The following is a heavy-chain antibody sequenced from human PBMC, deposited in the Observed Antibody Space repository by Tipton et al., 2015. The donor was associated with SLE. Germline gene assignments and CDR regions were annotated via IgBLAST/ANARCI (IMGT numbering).Heavy chain of an antibody. J-gene: IGHJ4*02. Sequence: RSLRLSCAASGFTFDDYAMYWVRQAPGKGLEWVSGISWNSRSIGYADSVKGRFTISRDNAKNFLYLQMNSLRPEDTALYYCVKATKTMIISDYFDYWGQGTLVTVSS. CDR1: GFTFDDYA. V-gene: IGHV3-9*01. D-gene: IGHD3-22*01. CDR3: VKATKTMIISDYFDY. CDR2: ISWNSRSI.